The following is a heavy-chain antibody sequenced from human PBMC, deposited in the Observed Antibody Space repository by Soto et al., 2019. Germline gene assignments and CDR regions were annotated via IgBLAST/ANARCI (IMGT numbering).Heavy chain of an antibody. CDR2: IHSSGNT. CDR1: GTSVSGANW. V-gene: IGHV4-4*02. CDR3: XRTGPYSSGNN. D-gene: IGHD3-22*01. Sequence: QVQLQESGPGLVDPLGTLSLTCAVSGTSVSGANWWGWVRQPPGKGLEWIGEIHSSGNTDYNPSLKSRVTISRDMSKNEFSLKLTSVTAADTAVYYCXRTGPYSSGNNWGQGTLVTVSS. J-gene: IGHJ4*02.